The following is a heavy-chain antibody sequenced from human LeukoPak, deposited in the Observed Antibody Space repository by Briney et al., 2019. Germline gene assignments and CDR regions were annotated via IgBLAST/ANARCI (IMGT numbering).Heavy chain of an antibody. J-gene: IGHJ3*02. CDR3: ARDRYGDAFDI. Sequence: GGSLRLSCAASGFTFSSYGMHWVRQAPGKGLEWVAFIRYDGSKKYYADSVKGRFTISRDNSKNTLYLQMNSLRAEDTAVYYCARDRYGDAFDIWGQGTMVTVSS. D-gene: IGHD1-14*01. CDR2: IRYDGSKK. CDR1: GFTFSSYG. V-gene: IGHV3-30*02.